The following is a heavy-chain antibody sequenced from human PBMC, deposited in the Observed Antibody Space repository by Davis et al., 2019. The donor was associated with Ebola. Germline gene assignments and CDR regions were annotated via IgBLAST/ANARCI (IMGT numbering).Heavy chain of an antibody. CDR3: ARAHPYSGSFWYFDL. Sequence: MPSETLSLTCTVSGGSIISSSSYWGWIRQPPRKGLEWIGSIYYSGITYYNPSLKSRVTISVDTSKNQFSLKLSSVTAADTAVYYCARAHPYSGSFWYFDLWGRGTLVTVSS. CDR1: GGSIISSSSY. V-gene: IGHV4-39*07. D-gene: IGHD1-26*01. J-gene: IGHJ2*01. CDR2: IYYSGIT.